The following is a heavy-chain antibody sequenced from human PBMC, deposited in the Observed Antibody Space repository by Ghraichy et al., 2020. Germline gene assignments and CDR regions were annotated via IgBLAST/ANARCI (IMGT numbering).Heavy chain of an antibody. CDR2: IKEDGSEK. CDR1: GFTFSSYW. CDR3: ARGRSNWRA. V-gene: IGHV3-7*01. D-gene: IGHD1-20*01. Sequence: GGSLRLSCAVSGFTFSSYWMSWVRPTPGKGLEWVANIKEDGSEKYYVDSVKGRFTISRDNAKNSLYLQMTSLGAEDTAVYYCARGRSNWRAWGQGTLVTVSS. J-gene: IGHJ4*02.